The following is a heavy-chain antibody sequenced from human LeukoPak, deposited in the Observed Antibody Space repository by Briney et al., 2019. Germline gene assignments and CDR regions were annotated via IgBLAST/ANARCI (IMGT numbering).Heavy chain of an antibody. D-gene: IGHD4-17*01. Sequence: PSETLSLTCTVSGGSISSSSYYWGWIRQPPEKRLEWIGSIYYSGSTYHNPSLKSRVTISADTSKNQFSLKLSSVTAADTAVYYCATTTIRLGYWGQGALVTVSS. CDR3: ATTTIRLGY. J-gene: IGHJ4*02. CDR1: GGSISSSSYY. CDR2: IYYSGST. V-gene: IGHV4-39*07.